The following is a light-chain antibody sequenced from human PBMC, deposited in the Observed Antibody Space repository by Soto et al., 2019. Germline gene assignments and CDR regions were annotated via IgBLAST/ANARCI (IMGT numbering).Light chain of an antibody. Sequence: QYVLTQPTSVSGSPGQSTTISCTGTSSDFGSYNLVSWYQQHPGKAPKLMIYEDSKRPSGVSNRFSGSKSGNTASLTISGLQAEDDADYYCCSYAGSSTYVFGTGTKVTVL. CDR2: EDS. J-gene: IGLJ1*01. CDR1: SSDFGSYNL. CDR3: CSYAGSSTYV. V-gene: IGLV2-23*01.